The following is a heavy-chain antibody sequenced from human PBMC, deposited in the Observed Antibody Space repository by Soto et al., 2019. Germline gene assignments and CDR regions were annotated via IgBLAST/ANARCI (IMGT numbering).Heavy chain of an antibody. Sequence: QDQLVQSGVEVKKPGASVKVSCKASGYSFTNYGITWVRQAPGQGFEWMGWISAYNGNTNYAQKFQGRVTMTTDASTSTAYLESRSLRSDDTAVYYCARDRGVAPPVAGNTHYYYYMDVWGIGTTVTVSS. J-gene: IGHJ6*03. D-gene: IGHD6-19*01. CDR3: ARDRGVAPPVAGNTHYYYYMDV. V-gene: IGHV1-18*01. CDR2: ISAYNGNT. CDR1: GYSFTNYG.